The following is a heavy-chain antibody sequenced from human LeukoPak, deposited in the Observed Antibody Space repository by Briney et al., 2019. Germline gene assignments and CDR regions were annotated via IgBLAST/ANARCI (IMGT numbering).Heavy chain of an antibody. J-gene: IGHJ4*02. CDR3: ARGGSYYDY. Sequence: PSETLSLTCTVSGGSISSYYWSWIRQPPGKGLEWIGYIYYSGSTNYNPSLKSQLSISVDTSKNQFYLKLSSVTAADAAVYYCARGGSYYDYWGQGTLVTVSS. CDR1: GGSISSYY. CDR2: IYYSGST. D-gene: IGHD1-26*01. V-gene: IGHV4-59*01.